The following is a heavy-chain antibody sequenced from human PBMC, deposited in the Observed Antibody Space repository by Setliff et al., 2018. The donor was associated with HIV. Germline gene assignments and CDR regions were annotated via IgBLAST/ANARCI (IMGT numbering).Heavy chain of an antibody. Sequence: PSETLSLTCTVSGYSISSGYYWGWIRQPPGKGLDWIGSFFPSGGTYYNPSLQSRVSILVDTSKIQLSLKLRSVTVEARAVYFCARGTTVFGVDTEWTSRYFDYWGQGMLVTVSS. CDR3: ARGTTVFGVDTEWTSRYFDY. J-gene: IGHJ4*02. V-gene: IGHV4-38-2*02. CDR1: GYSISSGYY. D-gene: IGHD3-3*01. CDR2: FFPSGGT.